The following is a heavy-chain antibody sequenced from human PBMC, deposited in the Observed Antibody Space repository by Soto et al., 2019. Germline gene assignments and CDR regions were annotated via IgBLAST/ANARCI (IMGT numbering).Heavy chain of an antibody. D-gene: IGHD1-1*01. Sequence: PSETLSLTCTVSGDSISSADYYWSWIRHTPGKGLEWIGHIFYSGTTYYNPSLKSRLTIPVDTSKNHFSLRLTSVTAADTAVYYCARDLWVEPELYYYGMDVWGQGTTVTVSS. V-gene: IGHV4-30-4*01. CDR2: IFYSGTT. CDR3: ARDLWVEPELYYYGMDV. J-gene: IGHJ6*02. CDR1: GDSISSADYY.